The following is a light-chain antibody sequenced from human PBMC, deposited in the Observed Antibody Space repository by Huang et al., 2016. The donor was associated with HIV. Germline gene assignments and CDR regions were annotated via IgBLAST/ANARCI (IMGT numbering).Light chain of an antibody. CDR2: STS. Sequence: DIQMTQSPSSLSAFVGDTVTITCRASQGLSNSVALYQKKPGKAPKLLLYSTSRLESGVPTRFRGGGSGTDYTLTINSLQPDDFATYYWQQYYTSPTFGQGSKVEIK. CDR1: QGLSNS. V-gene: IGKV1-NL1*01. CDR3: QQYYTSPT. J-gene: IGKJ1*01.